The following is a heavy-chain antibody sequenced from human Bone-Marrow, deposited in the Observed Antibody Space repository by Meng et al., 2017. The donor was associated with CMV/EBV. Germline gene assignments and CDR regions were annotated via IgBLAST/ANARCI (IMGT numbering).Heavy chain of an antibody. CDR3: ARWLRYCGGGDCYSGTKMES. CDR2: INPKSGVT. J-gene: IGHJ5*02. CDR1: GYSFTTYG. V-gene: IGHV1-2*02. D-gene: IGHD2-21*02. Sequence: ASVKVSCKASGYSFTTYGVTWVRQAPGQGLEWLGWINPKSGVTNHTQRFQGRLTMTRDASINTAYMEVSRLRSDDTAVYYCARWLRYCGGGDCYSGTKMESWGQGTLVTVSS.